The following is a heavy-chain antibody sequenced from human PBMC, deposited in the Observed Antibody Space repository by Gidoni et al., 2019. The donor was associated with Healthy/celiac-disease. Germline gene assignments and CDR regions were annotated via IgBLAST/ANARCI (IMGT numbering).Heavy chain of an antibody. CDR3: AHSDFWSGAYFDY. Sequence: HITLTESGPTLVKPTQPLTLTGTFPGCSTSTSGVGVGWIRQPPGKALEWMALIDWDDDKRYRPSLKIRLTITKDTSKNQVVLTMTNMAPVDTARYYCAHSDFWSGAYFDYWGQGTLVTVSS. D-gene: IGHD3-3*01. J-gene: IGHJ4*02. CDR1: GCSTSTSGVG. V-gene: IGHV2-5*02. CDR2: IDWDDDK.